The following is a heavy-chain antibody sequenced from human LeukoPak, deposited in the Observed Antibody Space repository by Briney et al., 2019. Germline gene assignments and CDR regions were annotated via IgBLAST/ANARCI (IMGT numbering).Heavy chain of an antibody. D-gene: IGHD3-10*01. Sequence: ASVKVSCKASGYSFTSYGISWVRQAPGQGLEWMGWISVYNGNTKYAQRLQGRVTMTTDTSTSTAYMELRRLRSDDTAVYYCVREAGTRFDYWGQGNLVTVSS. CDR3: VREAGTRFDY. J-gene: IGHJ4*02. CDR2: ISVYNGNT. V-gene: IGHV1-18*01. CDR1: GYSFTSYG.